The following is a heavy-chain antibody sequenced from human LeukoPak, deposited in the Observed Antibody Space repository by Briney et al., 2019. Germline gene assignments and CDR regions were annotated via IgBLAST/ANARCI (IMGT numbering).Heavy chain of an antibody. V-gene: IGHV4-59*01. D-gene: IGHD3/OR15-3a*01. CDR3: ATYGGTGYYGFAY. J-gene: IGHJ4*02. CDR2: IYYSGST. Sequence: RTSETLSLTCTVSGGSISSYYWSWVRQPPGEGLEWIGYIYYSGSTNYNPSLKSRVTISVDTSKNQFSLKLSSVTAADTAVYYCATYGGTGYYGFAYWGQGTLVTASS. CDR1: GGSISSYY.